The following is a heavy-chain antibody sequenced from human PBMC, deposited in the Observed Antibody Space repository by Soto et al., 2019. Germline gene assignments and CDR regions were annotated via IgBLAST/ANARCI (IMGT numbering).Heavy chain of an antibody. J-gene: IGHJ4*02. D-gene: IGHD6-19*01. V-gene: IGHV4-59*01. Sequence: QVQLQESGPGLVKPSETLSLTCTVSGGSISSYYWSWIRQPPGKGLEWIGYIYYSGSTNYNPSLKSRITISVETSKNQFSLKLSSVTAADTAVYYCAREGVVAVAGAFDYWGQGTLVTVSS. CDR1: GGSISSYY. CDR2: IYYSGST. CDR3: AREGVVAVAGAFDY.